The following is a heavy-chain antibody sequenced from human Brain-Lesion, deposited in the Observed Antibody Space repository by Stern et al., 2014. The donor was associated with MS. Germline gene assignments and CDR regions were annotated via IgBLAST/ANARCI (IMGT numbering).Heavy chain of an antibody. CDR2: ISWNSGTI. Sequence: VQLVQSGGDLVQPGRSLRLSCAAFGFTFDDYAMHWVRQGPGKGLEGVAGISWNSGTIGYADSVKGRFTTSRDNAYSSLYLQMNSLRSEDTALYYCARDITGSSAYFAYWGQGTLVTVSS. CDR3: ARDITGSSAYFAY. D-gene: IGHD1-14*01. V-gene: IGHV3-9*01. CDR1: GFTFDDYA. J-gene: IGHJ4*02.